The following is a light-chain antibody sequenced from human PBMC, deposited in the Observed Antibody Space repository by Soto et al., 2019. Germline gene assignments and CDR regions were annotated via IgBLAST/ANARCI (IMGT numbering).Light chain of an antibody. Sequence: DIQMTQSPSTLSASVGDGVTITCRASQNINNYLSWYQQKPGKAPQLLIYAASSLQSGVPSRFSGSGSGTDFTLTISSLQPEDFATYYCQPSFSTSWTFGQGTKVEFK. J-gene: IGKJ1*01. V-gene: IGKV1-39*01. CDR2: AAS. CDR1: QNINNY. CDR3: QPSFSTSWT.